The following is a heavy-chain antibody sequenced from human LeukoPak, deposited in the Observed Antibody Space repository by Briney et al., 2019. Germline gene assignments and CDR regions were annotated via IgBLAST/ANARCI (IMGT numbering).Heavy chain of an antibody. CDR3: ARATGYYDSSGYYYTYFQH. D-gene: IGHD3-22*01. J-gene: IGHJ1*01. Sequence: GGSLRLSCAASGFTFSSYSMNWVRQAPGKGLEWVSSISSSSSYIYYADSVKGRFTISRDNAKNSLYLQMNSLRAEDTAVYYCARATGYYDSSGYYYTYFQHWGQGTLVTVSS. CDR2: ISSSSSYI. CDR1: GFTFSSYS. V-gene: IGHV3-21*01.